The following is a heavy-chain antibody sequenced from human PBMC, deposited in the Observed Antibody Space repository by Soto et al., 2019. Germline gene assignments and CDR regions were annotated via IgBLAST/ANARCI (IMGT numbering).Heavy chain of an antibody. D-gene: IGHD3-10*01. CDR2: ISWDGGST. J-gene: IGHJ4*02. Sequence: GGSLRLSCAASGFTFDDYTMHWVRQAPGKGLEWVSLISWDGGSTYYADSVKGRFTISRDNSKNSLYLQMNSLRTEDTALYYCAKDFIWFGELSSLFDYWGQGTLVTVSS. V-gene: IGHV3-43*01. CDR3: AKDFIWFGELSSLFDY. CDR1: GFTFDDYT.